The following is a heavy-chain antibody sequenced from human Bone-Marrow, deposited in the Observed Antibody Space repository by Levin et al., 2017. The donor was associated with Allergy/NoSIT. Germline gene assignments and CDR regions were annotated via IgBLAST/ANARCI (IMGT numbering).Heavy chain of an antibody. J-gene: IGHJ6*02. CDR3: ATGRWTRIAGAATGAYVFYHYAMDV. V-gene: IGHV1-69*10. CDR2: IIPVFGLA. CDR1: GGSFSSYA. D-gene: IGHD2-15*01. Sequence: SVKVSCKNSGGSFSSYAITWLRQAPGQGPEYIGGIIPVFGLANYAQKFQARVTIIADTSTNTSYMDLSNLRSEDTAVYYCATGRWTRIAGAATGAYVFYHYAMDVWGQGTAVIVSS.